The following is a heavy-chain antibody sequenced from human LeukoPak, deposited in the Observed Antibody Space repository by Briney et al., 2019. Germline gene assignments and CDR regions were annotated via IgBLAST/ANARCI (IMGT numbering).Heavy chain of an antibody. V-gene: IGHV4-59*12. CDR2: IYYIGST. Sequence: SETLSLTCNVSGGSISGYYWGWIRQPPGKGLEWIGYIYYIGSTNYNPSLKSRVTISLDKSKNQFSLKLSSVTAADTAVYYCARDSSIVGTTGAFDIWGQGTMVIVSS. D-gene: IGHD1-26*01. CDR3: ARDSSIVGTTGAFDI. CDR1: GGSISGYY. J-gene: IGHJ3*02.